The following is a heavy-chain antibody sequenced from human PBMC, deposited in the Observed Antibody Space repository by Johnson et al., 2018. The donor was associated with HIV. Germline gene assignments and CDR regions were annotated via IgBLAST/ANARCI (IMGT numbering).Heavy chain of an antibody. Sequence: VQLVESGGGVVQPGRSLRLSCAASGFTFSSYGMHWVRQAPGKGLEWVANIKQDGSEKYYVDSVKGRFTISRDNAKNSLYLQMNSLRAEDTAVYYCARDQRHIAAAGPPDAFDIWGQGTMVTVSS. CDR3: ARDQRHIAAAGPPDAFDI. J-gene: IGHJ3*02. D-gene: IGHD6-13*01. CDR1: GFTFSSYG. CDR2: IKQDGSEK. V-gene: IGHV3-7*03.